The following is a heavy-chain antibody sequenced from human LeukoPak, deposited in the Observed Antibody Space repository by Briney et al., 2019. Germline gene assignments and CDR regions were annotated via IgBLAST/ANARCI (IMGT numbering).Heavy chain of an antibody. CDR1: GGSFSGYY. D-gene: IGHD3-3*01. Sequence: SETLSLTCAVYGGSFSGYYWSWIRQPPGKGLEWIGEINHSGSTNYNPSLKSRVTISVDTSKNQFSLKLSSVAAAETAVYYCARGPGVTIFGVVIKYWFDPWGQGTLVTVSS. CDR2: INHSGST. CDR3: ARGPGVTIFGVVIKYWFDP. J-gene: IGHJ5*02. V-gene: IGHV4-34*01.